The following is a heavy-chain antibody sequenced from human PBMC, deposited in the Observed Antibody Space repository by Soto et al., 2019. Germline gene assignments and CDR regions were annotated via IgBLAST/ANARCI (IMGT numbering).Heavy chain of an antibody. D-gene: IGHD3-22*01. V-gene: IGHV3-30*18. CDR2: ISYDGSNK. CDR3: AKDYYYDGSGYSH. CDR1: GFTFSTYG. J-gene: IGHJ4*02. Sequence: PGGSLRLSCAASGFTFSTYGMHWVRQAPGKGLEWVAVISYDGSNKYYADSVKGRFTISRDNSKNTLFLQMNSLRAEDTAVYYCAKDYYYDGSGYSHWGQGTLVTVSS.